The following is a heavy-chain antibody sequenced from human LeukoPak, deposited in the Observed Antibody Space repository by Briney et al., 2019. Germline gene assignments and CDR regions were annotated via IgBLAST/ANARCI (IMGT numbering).Heavy chain of an antibody. CDR3: ATEWEPPRSGY. CDR2: IYYSGST. CDR1: GGSIRSSDYY. J-gene: IGHJ4*02. Sequence: PSETLSLTCTVSGGSIRSSDYYWGWIRQPPGKGLEWIGSIYYSGSTYYNPSLETRVTISVDTSKNQFSLKLSSVTAADTAVYYCATEWEPPRSGYWGQGTLVTVSS. V-gene: IGHV4-39*01. D-gene: IGHD1-26*01.